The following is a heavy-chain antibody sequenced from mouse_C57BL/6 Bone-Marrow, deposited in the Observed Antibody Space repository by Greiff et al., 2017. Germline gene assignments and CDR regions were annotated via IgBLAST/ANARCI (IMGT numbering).Heavy chain of an antibody. CDR3: ARSRGLRRQFAY. J-gene: IGHJ3*01. V-gene: IGHV1-54*01. D-gene: IGHD2-4*01. CDR1: GYAFTNYL. Sequence: QVQLQQSGAELVRPGTSVKVSCKASGYAFTNYLIEWVKQRPGQGLEWIGVINPGSGGTNYNEKFKGKATLTADKSSSTAYTQLSSLTSEDSAVYFCARSRGLRRQFAYWGQGTLVTVSA. CDR2: INPGSGGT.